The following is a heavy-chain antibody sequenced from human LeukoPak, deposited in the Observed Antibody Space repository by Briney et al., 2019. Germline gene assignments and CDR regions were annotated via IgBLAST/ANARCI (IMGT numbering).Heavy chain of an antibody. CDR3: ARRTYSAAYWKHFDY. J-gene: IGHJ4*02. D-gene: IGHD1-1*01. CDR2: INHSGST. Sequence: PSETLSLTCAVYGGSFSGYYWSWIRQPPGKGLEWIGEINHSGSTNYNPSLKSRVTISVDTSKNQFSLKLNSVTAADTAVYFCARRTYSAAYWKHFDYWGQGTLATVSS. CDR1: GGSFSGYY. V-gene: IGHV4-34*01.